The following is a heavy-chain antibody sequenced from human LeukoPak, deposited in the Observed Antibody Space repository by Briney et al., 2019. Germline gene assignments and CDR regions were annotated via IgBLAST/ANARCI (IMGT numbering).Heavy chain of an antibody. CDR2: IGTTSSYI. CDR3: ARDSYGWHDRWDY. D-gene: IGHD1-1*01. Sequence: GGSLRLSCAASGFTFSSYGITWVRQAPGKGLEWVSFIGTTSSYIYYADSVKGRFTISRDNAKNSVYLQMNSLRAEDTAVYYCARDSYGWHDRWDYWGQGTLVTVSS. V-gene: IGHV3-21*01. CDR1: GFTFSSYG. J-gene: IGHJ4*02.